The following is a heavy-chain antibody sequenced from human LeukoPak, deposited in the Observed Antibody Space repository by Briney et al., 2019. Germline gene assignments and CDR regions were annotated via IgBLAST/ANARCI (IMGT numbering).Heavy chain of an antibody. CDR2: INHSGST. V-gene: IGHV4-34*01. J-gene: IGHJ6*02. D-gene: IGHD2/OR15-2a*01. CDR1: GGSFSGYY. Sequence: SETLSLTCAVYGGSFSGYYWSWIRQPPGKGLEWIGEINHSGSTNYNPSLKSRVTISVDTSKNQFSLKLSSVTAADTAVYYCARGFPRWYYGMDVWGQGTTVTASS. CDR3: ARGFPRWYYGMDV.